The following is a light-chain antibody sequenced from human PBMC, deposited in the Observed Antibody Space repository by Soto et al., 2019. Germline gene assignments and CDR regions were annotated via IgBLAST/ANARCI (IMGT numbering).Light chain of an antibody. J-gene: IGKJ1*01. V-gene: IGKV1-39*01. Sequence: DIQMTQSPSSLSGSVGDRVTISCRASQNIVNYLHWYQRKPGTAPRLLISRASTVRSGVPPRFSGSGSGRDFTLTISSLRPEDIGTYFCQQTYRIPWTFSHGTRVEI. CDR2: RAS. CDR1: QNIVNY. CDR3: QQTYRIPWT.